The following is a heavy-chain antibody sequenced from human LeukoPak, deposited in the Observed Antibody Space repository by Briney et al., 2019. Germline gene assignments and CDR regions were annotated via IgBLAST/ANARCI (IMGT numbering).Heavy chain of an antibody. D-gene: IGHD2-8*01. CDR1: GGTFSSYA. V-gene: IGHV1-69*13. Sequence: GASVKVSCKASGGTFSSYAISWVRQAPGQGLEWMGGISPIFGTANYAQKFQGRVTITADESTSTAYMELSSLRSEDTAVYYCAFTQGDCTNGVCYRVGGDYWGQGTLVTVSS. J-gene: IGHJ4*02. CDR3: AFTQGDCTNGVCYRVGGDY. CDR2: ISPIFGTA.